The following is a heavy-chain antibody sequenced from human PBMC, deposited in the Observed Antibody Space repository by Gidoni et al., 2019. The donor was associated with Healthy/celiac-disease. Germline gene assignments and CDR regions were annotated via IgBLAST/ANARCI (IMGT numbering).Heavy chain of an antibody. CDR1: GFTFSSYG. V-gene: IGHV3-74*03. D-gene: IGHD2-15*01. CDR2: ISRGGSPT. Sequence: EVQLVESGGGLVQPGGSLRLSCAASGFTFSSYGMHWVRQAPGKGLEWAAFISRGGSPTEYADSVKGRFTISRDNAKNTLYLQMNSLRAEDTAVHYCTWWYYGTGGVWGQGTMVTVSS. J-gene: IGHJ3*01. CDR3: TWWYYGTGGV.